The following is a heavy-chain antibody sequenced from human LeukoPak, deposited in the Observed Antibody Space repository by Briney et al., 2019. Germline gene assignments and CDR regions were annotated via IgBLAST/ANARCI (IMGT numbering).Heavy chain of an antibody. D-gene: IGHD2-15*01. CDR2: ISSSGSTI. V-gene: IGHV3-11*01. CDR3: ARVRLEYCSGGSCQGGFDY. Sequence: PGGSLRLFCAASGFTFSDYYMSWIRQAPGKGLEWVSYISSSGSTIYYADSVKGRFTISRDNAKNSLYLQMNSPRAEDTAVYYCARVRLEYCSGGSCQGGFDYWGQGTLVTVSS. J-gene: IGHJ4*02. CDR1: GFTFSDYY.